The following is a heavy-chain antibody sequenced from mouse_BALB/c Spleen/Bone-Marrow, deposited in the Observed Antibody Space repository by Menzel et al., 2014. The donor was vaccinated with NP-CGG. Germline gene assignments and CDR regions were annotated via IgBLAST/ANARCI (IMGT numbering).Heavy chain of an antibody. CDR2: VDPANGNP. CDR1: GFNIKDTY. CDR3: ARKFGNSLRDSAMVN. D-gene: IGHD2-10*02. V-gene: IGHV14-3*02. Sequence: EVQLQQSGADLVKQGGSVKLSCTASGFNIKDTYIYWVKQRPEQGLEWIGRVDPANGNPKYALKFQGMATITSATSTNTAYLRFISLTAEDTAVYYCARKFGNSLRDSAMVNGGRGTSVTVSS. J-gene: IGHJ4*01.